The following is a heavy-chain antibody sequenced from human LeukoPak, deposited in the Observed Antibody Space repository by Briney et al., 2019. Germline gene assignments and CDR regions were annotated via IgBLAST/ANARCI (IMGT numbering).Heavy chain of an antibody. J-gene: IGHJ4*02. CDR2: ISNSSSDT. CDR3: ARTVSF. V-gene: IGHV3-21*01. D-gene: IGHD3-16*02. CDR1: GFTFSSYA. Sequence: GRSLRLSCAASGFTFSSYAMHWVRQAPGKGLEWVSYISNSSSDTQYADSVMGRFTISRDNAKSSLYLQMDSLRVEDTAVYYCARTVSFWGQGTLVTVSS.